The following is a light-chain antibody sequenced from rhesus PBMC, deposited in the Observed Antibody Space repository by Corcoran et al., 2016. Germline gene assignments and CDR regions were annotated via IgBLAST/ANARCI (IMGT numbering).Light chain of an antibody. Sequence: DIQMTQSPSSLSASVGDKVTITCRASQGISSWLAWYQQKPGKAPKLLIYAASSLQSGVPSRFRGSGSETDYTLTISSLQPEDFATYYCQQGYNTPWTFGQGTKVEIK. CDR1: QGISSW. J-gene: IGKJ1*01. CDR2: AAS. CDR3: QQGYNTPWT. V-gene: IGKV1-18*01.